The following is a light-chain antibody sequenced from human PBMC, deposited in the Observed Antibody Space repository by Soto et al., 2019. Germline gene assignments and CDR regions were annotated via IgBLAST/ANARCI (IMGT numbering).Light chain of an antibody. CDR2: DAS. V-gene: IGKV1-5*01. CDR3: QQYNSYPA. J-gene: IGKJ1*01. Sequence: DIQMTQSPSTLSASVGDRVTITCRASQSISSWLAWYQQKPGKAPKLRIYDASSLESGIPSRFSGSGSGTEFTLTISSLQPDEFATYYCQQYNSYPAVGQGTKVEIK. CDR1: QSISSW.